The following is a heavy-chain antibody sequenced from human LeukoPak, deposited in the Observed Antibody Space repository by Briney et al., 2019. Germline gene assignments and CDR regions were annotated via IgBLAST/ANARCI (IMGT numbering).Heavy chain of an antibody. CDR1: GFTFNSYA. Sequence: GGSLRLSCAASGFTFNSYAMSWVRQAPEKGLEWAATISGSGGGTYYADSVKGRFTISRDDSKNTLYLQMNSLRAEDTAVYYCAKDLGRYRNNYFDYWGQGTLVTVSS. V-gene: IGHV3-23*01. J-gene: IGHJ4*02. CDR3: AKDLGRYRNNYFDY. D-gene: IGHD1-26*01. CDR2: ISGSGGGT.